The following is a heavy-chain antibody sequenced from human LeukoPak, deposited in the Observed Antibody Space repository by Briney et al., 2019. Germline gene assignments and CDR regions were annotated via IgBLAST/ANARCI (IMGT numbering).Heavy chain of an antibody. D-gene: IGHD6-6*01. V-gene: IGHV1-69*13. CDR3: ARVSGQGYSSSYADY. CDR2: IIPIFGTA. J-gene: IGHJ4*02. Sequence: ASVKVSCKASGGTFSSYAISWVRQAPGQGLEWMGGIIPIFGTANYAQKFQGRVTITADESTSTAYMELSSLRSEDTAVYYCARVSGQGYSSSYADYWGLGTLVTVSS. CDR1: GGTFSSYA.